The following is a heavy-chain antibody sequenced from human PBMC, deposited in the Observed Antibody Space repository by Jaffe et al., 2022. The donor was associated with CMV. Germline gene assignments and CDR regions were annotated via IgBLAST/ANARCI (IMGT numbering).Heavy chain of an antibody. D-gene: IGHD3-22*01. V-gene: IGHV3-48*03. CDR2: ISGSGTKV. CDR3: ARDPLDSPGYYYDTFDV. CDR1: GFTFSSYE. Sequence: EVQLVESGGGLVQPGGSLRLSCATSGFTFSSYEMNWVRQAPGKGLEYISYISGSGTKVYYADSVKGRFTISRDNAKNSLYLQMNSLGAEDTAIYYCARDPLDSPGYYYDTFDVWGQGTTVIVSS. J-gene: IGHJ3*01.